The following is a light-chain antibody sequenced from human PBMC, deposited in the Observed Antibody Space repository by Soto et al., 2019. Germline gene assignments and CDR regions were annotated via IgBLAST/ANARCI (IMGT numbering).Light chain of an antibody. CDR1: QSVSTY. V-gene: IGKV3-11*01. J-gene: IGKJ4*01. Sequence: EIVFTQSPATLSLSPGERASLSCRASQSVSTYLAWYQQKPGQAPRLLIYDASNRATGIPARFSGSASGTDFTLTISSLEPEDFAVYYCQQRSNWPLTFGGGTKVDIK. CDR3: QQRSNWPLT. CDR2: DAS.